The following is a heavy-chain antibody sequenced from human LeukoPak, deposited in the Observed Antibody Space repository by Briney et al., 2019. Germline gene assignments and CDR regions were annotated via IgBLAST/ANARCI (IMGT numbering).Heavy chain of an antibody. V-gene: IGHV3-30*02. D-gene: IGHD3-3*01. CDR3: AKGAPYYDFWSGYYTPDY. CDR2: IRYDGSNK. J-gene: IGHJ4*02. CDR1: GFTFSSYG. Sequence: GGSLRLSCAASGFTFSSYGMHWVRQAPGKGLEWVAFIRYDGSNKYYADSVKGRFTISRDNSKNTLYLQMNSLRAEDTAVYYCAKGAPYYDFWSGYYTPDYWGQGTLVTVSS.